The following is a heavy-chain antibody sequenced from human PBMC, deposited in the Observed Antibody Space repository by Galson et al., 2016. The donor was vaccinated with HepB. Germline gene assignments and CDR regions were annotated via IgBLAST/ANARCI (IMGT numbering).Heavy chain of an antibody. CDR2: IYPGDSNI. J-gene: IGHJ2*01. CDR1: GYSFSTYW. V-gene: IGHV5-51*01. CDR3: ARRGAYNFGWYFDL. D-gene: IGHD5-24*01. Sequence: QSGAEVKKPGESLKISCKGSGYSFSTYWIGWVRQMPGKGLEWMAIIYPGDSNIKYSPSFQGQVTIPVDKSISSAYLQWSSLKASDSAMYYCARRGAYNFGWYFDLWGRGTLVTVSS.